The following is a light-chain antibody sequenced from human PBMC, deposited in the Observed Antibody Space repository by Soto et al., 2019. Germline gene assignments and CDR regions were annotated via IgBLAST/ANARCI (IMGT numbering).Light chain of an antibody. V-gene: IGKV3-20*01. CDR3: QKYNSSRET. CDR2: GAS. Sequence: DIELTQSPGTLSLSPGERATLSCRASQSVSSSYLAWYQQKPGEAPRLLIYGASSMATGIPDRFSGSGSGTDFTLTISRLEPEDFAVYYCQKYNSSRETFGPGTKVDIK. CDR1: QSVSSSY. J-gene: IGKJ3*01.